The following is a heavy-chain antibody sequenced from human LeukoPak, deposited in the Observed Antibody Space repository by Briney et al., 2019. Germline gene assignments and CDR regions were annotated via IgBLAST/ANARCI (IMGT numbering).Heavy chain of an antibody. V-gene: IGHV3-30-3*01. CDR1: GFTFSSYA. CDR2: ISYDGSNK. Sequence: PGGSLRLSCAASGFTFSSYAMHWVRQAPGKGLEWVAVISYDGSNKYYADSVKGRFTISRDNSKNTLYLQMNSLRAEDTAVYYCARVGGTYAFDIWGQETMVTVSS. CDR3: ARVGGTYAFDI. J-gene: IGHJ3*02. D-gene: IGHD1-26*01.